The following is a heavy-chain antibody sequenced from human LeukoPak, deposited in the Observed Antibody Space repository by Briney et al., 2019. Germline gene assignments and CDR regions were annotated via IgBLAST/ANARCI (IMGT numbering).Heavy chain of an antibody. CDR1: GFTFSTYW. J-gene: IGHJ3*02. Sequence: GGSLRLSCAASGFTFSTYWMSWVRQAPGKGLEWVANIKLDGNEKSYVDSVKGRFTISRDNAKNSLYLQMNSLRAEDTAVYYCARDGRYCSGGSCYSTVGAFDIWGQGTMVTVSS. V-gene: IGHV3-7*01. CDR2: IKLDGNEK. CDR3: ARDGRYCSGGSCYSTVGAFDI. D-gene: IGHD2-15*01.